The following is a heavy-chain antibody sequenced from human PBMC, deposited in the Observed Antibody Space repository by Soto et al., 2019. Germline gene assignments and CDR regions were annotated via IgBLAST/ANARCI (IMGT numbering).Heavy chain of an antibody. CDR3: ARSVAVPGAHIDY. CDR2: VYYTGST. Sequence: XEALSLPFSDSGGSISGSEWSWIRQSPGKGLEWLGYVYYTGSTNYSPSLRSRVSISVDTSKNEFSLRLSSVTAADTAVYFCARSVAVPGAHIDYWGQGTQVTVSS. D-gene: IGHD6-19*01. V-gene: IGHV4-59*01. CDR1: GGSISGSE. J-gene: IGHJ4*02.